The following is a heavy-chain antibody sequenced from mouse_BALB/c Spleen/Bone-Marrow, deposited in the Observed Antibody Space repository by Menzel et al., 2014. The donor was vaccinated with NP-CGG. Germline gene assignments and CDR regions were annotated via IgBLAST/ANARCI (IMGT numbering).Heavy chain of an antibody. J-gene: IGHJ3*01. Sequence: VQLQQSGAELVKPGASVKLSCTASGFNIKDTHMHWVKQGPEQGLEWIGRIDPANGNTKYDPNFQGKATMTADTSSNTAYLQLSSLTSEDTAVYYCSRDYGGTAWFACWGHGTLVTVSA. CDR1: GFNIKDTH. D-gene: IGHD1-1*01. CDR2: IDPANGNT. CDR3: SRDYGGTAWFAC. V-gene: IGHV14-3*02.